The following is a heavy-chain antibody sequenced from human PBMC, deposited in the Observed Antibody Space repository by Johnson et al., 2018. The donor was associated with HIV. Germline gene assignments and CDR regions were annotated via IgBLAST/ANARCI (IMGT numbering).Heavy chain of an antibody. J-gene: IGHJ3*02. CDR1: GFTVSSNY. CDR3: AASWYGVSRPNACDI. Sequence: VQLVESGGGLIQPGGSLRLSCAASGFTVSSNYMSWVRQAPGKGLEWVSVIYSGGSTYYADSVKGRFTISRDNSKNTLYLQMNSLRAEDSAVYYCAASWYGVSRPNACDIWGQGTMVTVSS. CDR2: IYSGGST. V-gene: IGHV3-66*03. D-gene: IGHD2-2*01.